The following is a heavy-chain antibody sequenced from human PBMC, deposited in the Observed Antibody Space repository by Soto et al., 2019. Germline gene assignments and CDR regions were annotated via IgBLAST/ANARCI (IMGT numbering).Heavy chain of an antibody. V-gene: IGHV3-23*01. CDR3: AKAPNSVLRSAFDI. J-gene: IGHJ3*02. CDR1: GFTFSSYA. CDR2: ISGGGGST. Sequence: GGSLRLSCAASGFTFSSYAMSWVRQAPGKGLEWVSAISGGGGSTYYADSVKGRFTISRDNSKNTLYLQMNSLRADDTAVYYCAKAPNSVLRSAFDIWGQGTMVTVSS.